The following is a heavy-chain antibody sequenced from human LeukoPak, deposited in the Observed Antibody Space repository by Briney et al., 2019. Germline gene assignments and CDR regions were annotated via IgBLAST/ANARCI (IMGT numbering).Heavy chain of an antibody. Sequence: GGSLRLSCAASGFTFSSHSMNWVRQAPGKGLEWVSYISSSSSTIYYADSVKGRFTISRDNAKNSLYLQMNSLRAEDTAAYYCARGAYYYEDWGQGTLVTVSS. CDR3: ARGAYYYED. CDR2: ISSSSSTI. V-gene: IGHV3-48*01. J-gene: IGHJ4*02. D-gene: IGHD3-22*01. CDR1: GFTFSSHS.